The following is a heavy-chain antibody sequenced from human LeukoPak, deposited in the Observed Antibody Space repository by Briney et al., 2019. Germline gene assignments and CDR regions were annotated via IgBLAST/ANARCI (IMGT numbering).Heavy chain of an antibody. CDR2: IRNKANNYAT. V-gene: IGHV3-73*01. CDR3: TYTSSSGVVY. Sequence: GGSLKLSCAASGFTFSVSAIYWVRQASGKGLECVGRIRNKANNYATAYAASLKGRFTISRDDSKNTAYLQMNSLETEDTAMYYCTYTSSSGVVYWGQGTLVTVSS. D-gene: IGHD6-6*01. CDR1: GFTFSVSA. J-gene: IGHJ4*02.